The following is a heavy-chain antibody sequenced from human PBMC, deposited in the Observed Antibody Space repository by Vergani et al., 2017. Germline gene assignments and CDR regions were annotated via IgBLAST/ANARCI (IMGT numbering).Heavy chain of an antibody. CDR1: GFTFSNSY. J-gene: IGHJ6*03. V-gene: IGHV3-21*01. CDR2: ISSSSISI. D-gene: IGHD1-14*01. CDR3: ARVIESQLLDGTYYYYYYMDV. Sequence: EVQLVESGGGLVKPGGSLRLSCAASGFTFSNSYMNWVRQAPGKGLEWVSSISSSSISISYADSVKGRFTISRDNAKNSLYLQMNSLRAEDTAVYYCARVIESQLLDGTYYYYYYMDVWGKGTTVTVSS.